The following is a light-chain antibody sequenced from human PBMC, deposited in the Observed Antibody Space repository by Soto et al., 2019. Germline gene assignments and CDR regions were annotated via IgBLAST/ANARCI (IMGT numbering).Light chain of an antibody. CDR2: EVS. CDR3: SSKTGSTTLVL. V-gene: IGLV2-14*01. J-gene: IGLJ2*01. Sequence: QSALTQPASVSGSPGQSITISCTGTSGDIGGYNFVSWYQQYPGKAPKLMIYEVSNRPSGVSNRFSGSKSGNTASLTISGLQAEDEADYYCSSKTGSTTLVLFGGGTNLTVL. CDR1: SGDIGGYNF.